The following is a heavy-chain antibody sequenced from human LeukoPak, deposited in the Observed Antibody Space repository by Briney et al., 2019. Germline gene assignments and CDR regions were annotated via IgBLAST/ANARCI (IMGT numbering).Heavy chain of an antibody. CDR2: IYYSGST. V-gene: IGHV4-59*01. J-gene: IGHJ6*03. Sequence: SETLSLTCTVSGGSISSYYWSWLRQPPGKGLEWIGYIYYSGSTNYNPSLKSRVTISVDTSKNQFSLKLSSVTAADTAVYYCARLGHPLDGTNSRYYYYYYMDVWGKGTTVTVSS. CDR1: GGSISSYY. D-gene: IGHD1-14*01. CDR3: ARLGHPLDGTNSRYYYYYYMDV.